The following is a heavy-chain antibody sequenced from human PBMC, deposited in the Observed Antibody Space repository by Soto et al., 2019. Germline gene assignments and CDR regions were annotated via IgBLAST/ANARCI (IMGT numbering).Heavy chain of an antibody. J-gene: IGHJ4*02. V-gene: IGHV1-3*01. CDR1: GYTFTSYA. CDR3: ARVLRFLEWSLSL. Sequence: ASVKVSCKASGYTFTSYAMHWVRQAPGQKLEWMGCINAGNGNTKYSQKFQGRVTITRDTSASTAYMELSSLRSEDTAVYYCARVLRFLEWSLSLWGQGTLVTVSS. CDR2: INAGNGNT. D-gene: IGHD3-3*01.